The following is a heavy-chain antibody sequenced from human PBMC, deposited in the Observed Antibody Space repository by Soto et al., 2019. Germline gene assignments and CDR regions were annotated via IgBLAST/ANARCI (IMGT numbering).Heavy chain of an antibody. J-gene: IGHJ6*02. V-gene: IGHV1-18*01. Sequence: QVQLMQSGAEVKKPGASVKVSCKASGYTFSIYGITWVRQAPVQGLEWMGWISAHTGITNYAQEFQGRVTMTTDTSTSTASMELRSLKSDDTAVYYCARVPGRWGNSYGMDVWGQGTTVTVSS. CDR1: GYTFSIYG. CDR2: ISAHTGIT. D-gene: IGHD3-16*01. CDR3: ARVPGRWGNSYGMDV.